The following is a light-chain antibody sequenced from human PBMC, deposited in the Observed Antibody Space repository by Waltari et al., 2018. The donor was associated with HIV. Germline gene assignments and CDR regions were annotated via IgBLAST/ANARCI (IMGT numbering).Light chain of an antibody. CDR1: SPDVGSYNY. J-gene: IGLJ2*01. V-gene: IGLV2-14*01. Sequence: QSALTQPASVSGSPGQSITISCTGTSPDVGSYNYVSWYQQHPGKAPKLMIYDVSNRPSGVSNRFSGSKSGNTASLTISGLQAEDEADYYCSSYTSSSTLVVFGGGTKLTVL. CDR2: DVS. CDR3: SSYTSSSTLVV.